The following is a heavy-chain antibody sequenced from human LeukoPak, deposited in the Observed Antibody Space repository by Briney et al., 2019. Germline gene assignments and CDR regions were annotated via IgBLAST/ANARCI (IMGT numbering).Heavy chain of an antibody. CDR3: ARGGGPYGSGSYYPPQNYYYGMDV. CDR2: INPNSGGT. Sequence: ASMKVSCKASGYTFTGYYMHWVRQAPGQGLEWMGWINPNSGGTNYAQKFQGWVTMTRDTSISTAYMELSRLRSDDTAVYYCARGGGPYGSGSYYPPQNYYYGMDVWGQGTTVTVSS. CDR1: GYTFTGYY. J-gene: IGHJ6*02. V-gene: IGHV1-2*04. D-gene: IGHD3-10*01.